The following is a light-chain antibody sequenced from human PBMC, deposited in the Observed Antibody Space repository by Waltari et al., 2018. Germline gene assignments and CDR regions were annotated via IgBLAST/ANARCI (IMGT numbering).Light chain of an antibody. CDR3: AAWDDSLSGPVV. CDR1: SSNIGSNY. Sequence: QSVLTQPPSASGTPGQRVTISCSGSSSNIGSNYVYCYQQLPGTAPKPPTYRKNQRPSGVPDRFSGSKSGTSASLAISGLRSEDEADYYCAAWDDSLSGPVVFGGGTKLTVL. CDR2: RKN. J-gene: IGLJ2*01. V-gene: IGLV1-47*01.